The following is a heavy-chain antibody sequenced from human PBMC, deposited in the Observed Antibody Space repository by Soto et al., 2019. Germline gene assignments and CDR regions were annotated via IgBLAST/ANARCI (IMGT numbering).Heavy chain of an antibody. CDR1: GYTFTSYY. CDR2: INPSGGST. J-gene: IGHJ3*02. Sequence: GASVKVSCKASGYTFTSYYMHWVRQAPGQGLEWMGIINPSGGSTSYAQKFQGRVTMTRDTSTSTVYMELSSLRSEDTAVYYCARDAPTYYYDSSGPHAFDIWGQGTMVTVSS. V-gene: IGHV1-46*01. CDR3: ARDAPTYYYDSSGPHAFDI. D-gene: IGHD3-22*01.